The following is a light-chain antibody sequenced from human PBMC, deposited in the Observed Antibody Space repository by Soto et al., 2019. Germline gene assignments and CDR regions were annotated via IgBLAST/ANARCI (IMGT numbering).Light chain of an antibody. V-gene: IGKV3-15*01. Sequence: EIVMTQSPATLSVSPGERATLSCGASQSVSSNLARYQQKPGQAPRLIIYDTSTRATGIPARFSGSGSGTEFTLTISSLQSEDFAVYYCQQYYNWPLFTFXPGTKVDIK. CDR2: DTS. CDR1: QSVSSN. J-gene: IGKJ3*01. CDR3: QQYYNWPLFT.